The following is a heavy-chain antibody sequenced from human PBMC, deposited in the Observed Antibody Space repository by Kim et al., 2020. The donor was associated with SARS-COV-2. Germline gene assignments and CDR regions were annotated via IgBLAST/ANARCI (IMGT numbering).Heavy chain of an antibody. J-gene: IGHJ4*02. Sequence: VASVKGHFTIARDNAKNSLYMQMNSLRAEDTAVYYCARPVVVAATTYFDYWGQGTLVTVSS. D-gene: IGHD2-15*01. V-gene: IGHV3-7*01. CDR3: ARPVVVAATTYFDY.